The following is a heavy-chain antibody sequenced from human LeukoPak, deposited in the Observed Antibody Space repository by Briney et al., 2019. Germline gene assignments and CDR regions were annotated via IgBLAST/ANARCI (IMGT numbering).Heavy chain of an antibody. V-gene: IGHV1-69*04. J-gene: IGHJ6*03. CDR2: IIPILGIA. D-gene: IGHD1-26*01. Sequence: SVKVSCKASGGTFSSYAISWVRQAPGQGLEWMGRIIPILGIANYAQKFQGRVTITADKSTSTAYMELSSLRSEDTAVYYCASSNGPVGAIDQDSYYYYYYMDVWGKGTTVTVS. CDR3: ASSNGPVGAIDQDSYYYYYYMDV. CDR1: GGTFSSYA.